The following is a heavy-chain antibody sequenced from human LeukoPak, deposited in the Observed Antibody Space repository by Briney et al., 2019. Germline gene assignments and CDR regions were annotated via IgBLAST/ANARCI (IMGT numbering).Heavy chain of an antibody. J-gene: IGHJ5*02. CDR3: ARVRYYGSGSYYNWLDP. Sequence: SETLSLTCTVSGGSISSYYWSWIRQPPGKGLEWIGYIYYSGSTNYNPSLKSRVTISVDTSKNQFSLKLSSVTAADTAVYYCARVRYYGSGSYYNWLDPWGQGTLVTVSS. CDR2: IYYSGST. V-gene: IGHV4-59*01. D-gene: IGHD3-10*01. CDR1: GGSISSYY.